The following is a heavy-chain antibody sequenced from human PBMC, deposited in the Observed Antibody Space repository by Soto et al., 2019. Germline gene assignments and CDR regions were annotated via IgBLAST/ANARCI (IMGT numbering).Heavy chain of an antibody. D-gene: IGHD1-1*01. CDR2: VYYSGST. Sequence: SETLSLTCTVSGASICISVWSWIRQPPGKGLEWIGYVYYSGSTNYNPSLKSRVTISVDTSKNQFSLKLSSVTAADTAMYYCARDTTPSLWGQGTLVTVSS. J-gene: IGHJ4*02. CDR1: GASICISV. CDR3: ARDTTPSL. V-gene: IGHV4-59*01.